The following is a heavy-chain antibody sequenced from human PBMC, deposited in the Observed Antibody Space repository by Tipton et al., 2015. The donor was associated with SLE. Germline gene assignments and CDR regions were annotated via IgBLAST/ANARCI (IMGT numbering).Heavy chain of an antibody. CDR1: GGSFTSYY. V-gene: IGHV4-34*12. CDR3: ARLISAYDCNFDY. D-gene: IGHD5-12*01. J-gene: IGHJ4*02. CDR2: IIHDGTT. Sequence: LRLSCAVSGGSFTSYYWNWIRQAPGKGLEWIGEIIHDGTTNYNPSLKSRVTISGDTSTNRLSLQLSSVTAADTALYYCARLISAYDCNFDYWGQGTLVTVSS.